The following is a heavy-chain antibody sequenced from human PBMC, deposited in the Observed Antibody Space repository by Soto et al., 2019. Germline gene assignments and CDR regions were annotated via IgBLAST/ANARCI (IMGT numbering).Heavy chain of an antibody. J-gene: IGHJ4*02. Sequence: EVQLLESGGGLVQPGGSLRLSCTASGFAFSSYAMNWVRQAPGKGLEWVSGICMNGAATAYADSVRGRFTISRDDAEDTLSLQMNSLRDEGTAVYYCVRGTTEWRGMDYWGQGTLVTVSP. CDR3: VRGTTEWRGMDY. CDR2: ICMNGAAT. V-gene: IGHV3-23*01. CDR1: GFAFSSYA. D-gene: IGHD1-1*01.